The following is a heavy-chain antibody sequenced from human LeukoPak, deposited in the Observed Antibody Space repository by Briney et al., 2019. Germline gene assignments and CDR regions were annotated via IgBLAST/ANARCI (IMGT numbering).Heavy chain of an antibody. J-gene: IGHJ3*02. V-gene: IGHV1-69*13. D-gene: IGHD3-9*01. CDR3: AREDYDILTGYYTRGRHTNVIDI. Sequence: GASVKVSCKASGGTFSSYAISWVRQAPGQGLEWMGGIIPIFGTANYAQKFQGRVTITADESTSTAYMELSRLRSDDTAVYYCAREDYDILTGYYTRGRHTNVIDIWGQGTMVTVSS. CDR1: GGTFSSYA. CDR2: IIPIFGTA.